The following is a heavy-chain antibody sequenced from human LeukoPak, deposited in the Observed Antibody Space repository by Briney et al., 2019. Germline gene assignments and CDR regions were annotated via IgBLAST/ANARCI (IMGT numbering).Heavy chain of an antibody. D-gene: IGHD1-7*01. CDR3: ARDSQGTTGHFDY. J-gene: IGHJ4*02. CDR2: MSFDGGYK. Sequence: GGSLRLSCAGSGFIFSRYGMQWVRQAPGKGLEWVAVMSFDGGYKDYADPVQGLFTVSRDNSQNTLYLEMNSLRPEDTAVYYCARDSQGTTGHFDYWGQGTLVTVSS. CDR1: GFIFSRYG. V-gene: IGHV3-30-3*01.